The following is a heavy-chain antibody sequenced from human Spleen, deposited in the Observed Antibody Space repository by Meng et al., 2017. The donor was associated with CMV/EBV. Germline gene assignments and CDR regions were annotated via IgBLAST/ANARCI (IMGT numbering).Heavy chain of an antibody. CDR1: YTLPSFD. J-gene: IGHJ4*02. D-gene: IGHD3-10*01. V-gene: IGHV1-46*01. CDR3: ARDHPTLFGRYDFDY. CDR2: ISPGGGGT. Sequence: YTLPSFDSPWGRRGTGQGVEGIGMISPGGGGTTYAQNFQGKVTMTRDTSTSTVFMGLSSLRSDDTAVYYCARDHPTLFGRYDFDYWGQGTLVTVSS.